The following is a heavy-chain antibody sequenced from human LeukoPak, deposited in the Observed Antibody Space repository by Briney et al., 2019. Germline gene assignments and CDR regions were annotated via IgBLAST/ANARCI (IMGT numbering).Heavy chain of an antibody. CDR3: AGGPVTTFF. J-gene: IGHJ4*02. Sequence: PSETLPLTCSVSGDSISGHYWSWIRQPAGKGLEWVGRIHSSGSTDYNPSLKSRVTLSVDTSNNQFSLRVNSVTAADTAVYYCAGGPVTTFFWGQGALVTVSS. CDR1: GDSISGHY. CDR2: IHSSGST. V-gene: IGHV4-4*07. D-gene: IGHD4-17*01.